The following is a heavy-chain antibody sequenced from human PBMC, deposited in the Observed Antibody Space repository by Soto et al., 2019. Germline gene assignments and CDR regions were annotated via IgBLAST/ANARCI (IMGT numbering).Heavy chain of an antibody. V-gene: IGHV1-46*03. CDR1: GYIFTSYY. J-gene: IGHJ4*02. CDR2: INPFDGSR. CDR3: SRVDPGETSPFDH. Sequence: QVELVQSGAEVKKPGASVKVSCKASGYIFTSYYLHWVRQAPGQGLEWMGWINPFDGSRMFAQSFQGRVTFTRDTSTSTVYMELSGLRSDDTGVYYCSRVDPGETSPFDHWGQGTLVTVSS. D-gene: IGHD3-10*01.